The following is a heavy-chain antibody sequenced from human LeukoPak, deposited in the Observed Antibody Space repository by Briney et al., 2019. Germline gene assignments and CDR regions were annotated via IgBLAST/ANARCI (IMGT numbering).Heavy chain of an antibody. CDR2: ISGSGGST. CDR3: ARGGYSSGYGRKEYYFDY. V-gene: IGHV3-23*01. CDR1: GFTFSSYA. J-gene: IGHJ4*02. Sequence: GGSLRLSCAASGFTFSSYAMSWVRQAPGKGLEWVSAISGSGGSTYYADSVKGRFTISRDNSKNTLYLQMNSLRAEDTAVYYCARGGYSSGYGRKEYYFDYWGQGTLVTVSS. D-gene: IGHD6-19*01.